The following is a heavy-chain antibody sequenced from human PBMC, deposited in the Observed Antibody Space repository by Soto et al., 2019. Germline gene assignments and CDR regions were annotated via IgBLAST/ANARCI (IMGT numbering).Heavy chain of an antibody. J-gene: IGHJ6*02. CDR2: INPNSGGT. Sequence: ASVKVSCKASGYTFTGYYMHWVRQAPGQGLEWMGWINPNSGGTNYAQKFQGWVTMTRDTSISTAYMELSRLRSDDTAVYYCAGDLIYDLVPYGMDVWGQGTTVTVSS. CDR3: AGDLIYDLVPYGMDV. CDR1: GYTFTGYY. V-gene: IGHV1-2*04. D-gene: IGHD3-3*01.